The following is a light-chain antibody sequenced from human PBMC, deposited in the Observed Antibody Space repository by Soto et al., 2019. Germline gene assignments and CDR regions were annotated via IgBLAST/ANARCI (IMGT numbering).Light chain of an antibody. V-gene: IGKV1-5*03. CDR3: QQYDSFPLA. CDR2: EAS. CDR1: QSIDDW. Sequence: DIQMTQSPPTLSASVGDRVTITCRASQSIDDWLAWYQQKPGEGPKILVYEASTLHRGVPSRFSGSGSGTKFTLTITNLQPDDFATYYCQQYDSFPLAFGGGTKVEIK. J-gene: IGKJ4*01.